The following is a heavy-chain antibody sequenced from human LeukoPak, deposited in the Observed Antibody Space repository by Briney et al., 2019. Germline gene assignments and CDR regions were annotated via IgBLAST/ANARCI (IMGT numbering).Heavy chain of an antibody. CDR2: IYYSGST. D-gene: IGHD1-1*01. V-gene: IGHV4-59*08. CDR1: GGSISSHY. Sequence: SETLSLTCTVSGGSISSHYWSWIRQPPGKGLEWIGYIYYSGSTNYNPSLKSRVTISVDTSKNQFSLKLSSVTAADTAVYFCARHGAEAANWRYWFDPWGQGTLVTVSS. CDR3: ARHGAEAANWRYWFDP. J-gene: IGHJ5*02.